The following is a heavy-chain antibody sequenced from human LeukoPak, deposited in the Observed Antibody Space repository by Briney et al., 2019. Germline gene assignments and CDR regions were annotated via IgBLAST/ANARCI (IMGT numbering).Heavy chain of an antibody. V-gene: IGHV3-64D*09. CDR2: ISSNGVNT. J-gene: IGHJ4*02. CDR1: GFAFSNYA. Sequence: PGGSLRLSCSASGFAFSNYAMYWVRQAPGKGLEFVSGISSNGVNTYYADSVRARFTISRDNSKNTLYLQMNSLRPEDTAVYSCVKCSVIVVNTFPDCWGQGTLVTVSS. CDR3: VKCSVIVVNTFPDC. D-gene: IGHD2-21*01.